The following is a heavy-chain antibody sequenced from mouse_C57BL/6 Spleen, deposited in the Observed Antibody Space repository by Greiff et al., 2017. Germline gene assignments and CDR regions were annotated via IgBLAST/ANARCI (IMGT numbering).Heavy chain of an antibody. D-gene: IGHD2-3*01. CDR2: ISDGGSYT. J-gene: IGHJ2*01. V-gene: IGHV5-4*01. CDR1: GFTFSSYA. Sequence: EVQLVESGGGLVKPGGSLKLSCAASGFTFSSYAMSWVRQTLEKRLEWVATISDGGSYTYYPDNVKGRFTISRDNAKNNLYLQMSHLKSEDTAMYYCARDEVVTTNFDYWGQGTTLTVSS. CDR3: ARDEVVTTNFDY.